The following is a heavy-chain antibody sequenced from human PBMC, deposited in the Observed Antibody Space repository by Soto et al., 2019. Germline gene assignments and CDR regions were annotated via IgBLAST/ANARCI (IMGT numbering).Heavy chain of an antibody. CDR2: IGTAGDT. D-gene: IGHD6-19*01. J-gene: IGHJ4*02. V-gene: IGHV3-13*01. Sequence: GGSLRLSCAASGFTFSSYDMHWVRQATGKGLEWVSAIGTAGDTYYPGSVKGRFTISRENAKNSLYLQMNSLRAEDTAVYYCARGGDQWPATDYWGQGTLVTVSS. CDR3: ARGGDQWPATDY. CDR1: GFTFSSYD.